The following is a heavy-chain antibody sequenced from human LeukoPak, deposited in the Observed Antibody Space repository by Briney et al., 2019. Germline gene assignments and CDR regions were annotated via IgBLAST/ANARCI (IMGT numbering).Heavy chain of an antibody. J-gene: IGHJ4*02. Sequence: GGSLRLSCAASGFSFSSYNMNWVRQAPGKGLEWVSSISSSSSYIYYADSVKGRFTISRDNAKNSLYLQMNSLRAEDTAVYYCARDSYGGSGNFDYWGQGTLVTVSS. CDR1: GFSFSSYN. CDR3: ARDSYGGSGNFDY. V-gene: IGHV3-21*01. D-gene: IGHD6-19*01. CDR2: ISSSSSYI.